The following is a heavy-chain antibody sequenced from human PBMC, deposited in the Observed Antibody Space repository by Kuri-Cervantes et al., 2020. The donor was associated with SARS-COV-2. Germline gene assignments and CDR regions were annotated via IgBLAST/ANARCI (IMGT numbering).Heavy chain of an antibody. Sequence: SCAASGFTFISYSMSWVRQAPGKGLEWVSAISSSGGSTYHADSVKGRFTISRDNSKNTLYLQMNSLRAEDTAVYYCAKTVAGTGIDYWGQGTLVTVSS. CDR2: ISSSGGST. CDR1: GFTFISYS. V-gene: IGHV3-23*01. CDR3: AKTVAGTGIDY. D-gene: IGHD6-19*01. J-gene: IGHJ4*02.